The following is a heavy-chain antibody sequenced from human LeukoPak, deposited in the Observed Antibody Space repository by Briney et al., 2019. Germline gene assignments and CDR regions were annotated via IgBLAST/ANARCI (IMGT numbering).Heavy chain of an antibody. CDR1: GFTFSSYA. V-gene: IGHV3-30-3*01. Sequence: GGSLRLSCAASGFTFSSYAMHWVRQAPGKGLEWVAVISYDGSNKYYADSVKGRFTISRDNSKNTLYLQMNSLRAEDTAVYYCARDRSSVYYFDYWGQGTLVTVSS. D-gene: IGHD6-25*01. CDR2: ISYDGSNK. CDR3: ARDRSSVYYFDY. J-gene: IGHJ4*02.